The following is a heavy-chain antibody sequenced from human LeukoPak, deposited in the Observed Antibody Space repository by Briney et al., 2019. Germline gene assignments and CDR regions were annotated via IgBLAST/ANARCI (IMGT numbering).Heavy chain of an antibody. J-gene: IGHJ5*02. Sequence: GGSLRLSCAASGFTFSSNYMSWVRQAPGKGLEWVSVIYSGGSTYYADSVKGRFTISRDNSKNTLYLQMNSLRAEDTAVYYCARGRYGSGSNWFDPWGQGTLVTVSS. V-gene: IGHV3-53*01. D-gene: IGHD3-10*01. CDR3: ARGRYGSGSNWFDP. CDR1: GFTFSSNY. CDR2: IYSGGST.